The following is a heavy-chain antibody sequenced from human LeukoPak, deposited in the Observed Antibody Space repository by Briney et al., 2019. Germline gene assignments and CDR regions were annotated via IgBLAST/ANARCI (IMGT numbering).Heavy chain of an antibody. D-gene: IGHD2-2*01. V-gene: IGHV4-38-2*01. CDR3: ARGLVVRGVIYYYYMDV. CDR1: GYSISSFYY. J-gene: IGHJ6*03. Sequence: PSETLSLTCAVSGYSISSFYYWGWIRQPPGKGLDWIGSIYYSGSTYYSPSLKSRVTISLDTSKNQFSLKLNSVTAADTAVYYCARGLVVRGVIYYYYMDVWGKGTTVSVSS. CDR2: IYYSGST.